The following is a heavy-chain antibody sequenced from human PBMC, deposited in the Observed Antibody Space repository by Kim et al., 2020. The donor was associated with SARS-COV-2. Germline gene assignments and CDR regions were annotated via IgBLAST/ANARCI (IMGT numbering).Heavy chain of an antibody. Sequence: KDYPKCQGRATITRDTHASTAYMGLSSLRSEDTAVYYCARDNDILAWGMDVWGQGTTVTVSS. V-gene: IGHV1-3*01. CDR3: ARDNDILAWGMDV. D-gene: IGHD3-9*01. J-gene: IGHJ6*02.